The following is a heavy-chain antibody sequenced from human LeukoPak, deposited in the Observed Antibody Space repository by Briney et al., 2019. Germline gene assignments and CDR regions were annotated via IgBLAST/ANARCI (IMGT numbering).Heavy chain of an antibody. CDR3: AGRRGSYCFDY. Sequence: GGSLRLSCAASGFTFNNYWMTWVRQAPGKGLEWVANIKQDGSEKYYVDSVKGRFTISRDNAKNSLYLQMNSLRVEDTAVYYCAGRRGSYCFDYWGQGTLVTVSS. CDR2: IKQDGSEK. D-gene: IGHD2-15*01. CDR1: GFTFNNYW. V-gene: IGHV3-7*01. J-gene: IGHJ4*02.